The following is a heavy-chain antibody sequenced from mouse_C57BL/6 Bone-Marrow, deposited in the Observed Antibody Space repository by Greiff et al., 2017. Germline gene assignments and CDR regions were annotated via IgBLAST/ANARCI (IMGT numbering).Heavy chain of an antibody. CDR2: IHPNSGST. Sequence: QVQLQQPGAELVKPGASVKLSCKASGYTFTSYWMHWVKQRPGQGLEWIGMIHPNSGSTNYNEKFKSKATLTVDKASSTAYMQLSSLTSEDSAVYYCARAVPLVFDFWGTGTTVTVSS. CDR3: ARAVPLVFDF. D-gene: IGHD1-1*01. CDR1: GYTFTSYW. J-gene: IGHJ1*03. V-gene: IGHV1-64*01.